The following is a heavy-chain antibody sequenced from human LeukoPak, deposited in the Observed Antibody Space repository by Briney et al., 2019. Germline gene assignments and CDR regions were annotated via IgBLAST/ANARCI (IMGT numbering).Heavy chain of an antibody. CDR2: ISGSGGST. J-gene: IGHJ6*02. CDR1: GFTFSSSYA. CDR3: ARDRIIVATTLDNYYYYGMDV. Sequence: PGGSLRLSCAASGFTFSSSYAMSWIRQAPGKGLEWVSSISGSGGSTYYADSVKGRFTISRDNSKNTLYLQMNSLRAEDTAVYYCARDRIIVATTLDNYYYYGMDVWGQGTTVTVSS. V-gene: IGHV3-23*01. D-gene: IGHD5-12*01.